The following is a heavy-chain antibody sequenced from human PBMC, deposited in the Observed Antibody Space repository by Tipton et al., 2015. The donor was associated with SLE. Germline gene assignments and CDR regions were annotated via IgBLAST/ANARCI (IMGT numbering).Heavy chain of an antibody. CDR3: ARSTGGITFGGVMYYFDY. D-gene: IGHD3-16*01. CDR2: INHSGST. CDR1: GGSFSGYY. J-gene: IGHJ4*02. Sequence: TLSLTCAVYGGSFSGYYWSWIRQPPGKGLEWIGEINHSGSTNYNPSLKSRVTISVDTSKNQFSLKLSSVTAADTAVYYCARSTGGITFGGVMYYFDYWGQGTLVTVSS. V-gene: IGHV4-34*01.